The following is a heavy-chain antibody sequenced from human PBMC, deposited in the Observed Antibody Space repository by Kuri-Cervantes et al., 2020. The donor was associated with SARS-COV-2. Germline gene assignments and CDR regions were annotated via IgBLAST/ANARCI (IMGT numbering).Heavy chain of an antibody. CDR3: ARDAGDSIGNSSSGY. V-gene: IGHV1-3*01. Sequence: ASVKVSCKASGYTFTSYAMHWVRRAPGQRLEWMGWINAGNGNTKYSQKFQGRVTITRDTSASTAYMELSSLRSEDTAVYYCARDAGDSIGNSSSGYWGQGTLVTVSS. D-gene: IGHD6-6*01. CDR2: INAGNGNT. J-gene: IGHJ4*02. CDR1: GYTFTSYA.